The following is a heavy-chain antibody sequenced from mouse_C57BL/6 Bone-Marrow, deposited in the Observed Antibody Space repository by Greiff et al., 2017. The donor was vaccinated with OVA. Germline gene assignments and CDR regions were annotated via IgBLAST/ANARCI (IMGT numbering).Heavy chain of an antibody. CDR3: ARGDYDYDGDAPYAMDY. CDR2: ISDGGSYT. J-gene: IGHJ4*01. D-gene: IGHD2-4*01. Sequence: EVKLVESGGGLVKPGGSLKLSCAASGFTFSSYAMSWVRQTPEKRLEWVATISDGGSYTYYPDNVKGRFTISRDNAKNNLYLQMSHLKSEDTAMYDCARGDYDYDGDAPYAMDYWGQGTSVTVSS. V-gene: IGHV5-4*03. CDR1: GFTFSSYA.